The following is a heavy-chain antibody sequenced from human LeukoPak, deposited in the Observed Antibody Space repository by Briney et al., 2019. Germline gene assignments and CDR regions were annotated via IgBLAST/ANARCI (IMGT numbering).Heavy chain of an antibody. Sequence: ASVKVSCKASGYTSTGYYMHWVRQAPGQGLEWMGRINPNSGGTNYAQKFQGRVTMTRDTSISTAYMELSRLRSDDTAVYYCARDEPGYCSSTSCPDGSADYWGQGTLVTVSS. CDR3: ARDEPGYCSSTSCPDGSADY. CDR1: GYTSTGYY. D-gene: IGHD2-2*01. CDR2: INPNSGGT. V-gene: IGHV1-2*06. J-gene: IGHJ4*02.